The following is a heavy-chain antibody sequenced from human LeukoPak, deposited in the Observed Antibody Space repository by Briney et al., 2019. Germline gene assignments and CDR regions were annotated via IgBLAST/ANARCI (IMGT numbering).Heavy chain of an antibody. CDR3: ARELSFGEGIMDV. D-gene: IGHD3-10*01. CDR1: GFTFSTHG. CDR2: ISRSSSYK. V-gene: IGHV3-21*01. Sequence: PGGTQRLSCAASGFTFSTHGMSWVRQAPGKGLEWVSCISRSSSYKNYADSVEGRLTISRDNAKNSLYLQMNSLRAEDTAVYYCARELSFGEGIMDVWGKGTTVTISS. J-gene: IGHJ6*03.